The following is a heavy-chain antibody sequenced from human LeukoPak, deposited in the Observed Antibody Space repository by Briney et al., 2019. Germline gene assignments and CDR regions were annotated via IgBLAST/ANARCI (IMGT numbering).Heavy chain of an antibody. Sequence: QPGGSLRLSCAASGFTFSSDAMSWVRQAPGKGLEWVSVISGSGVSTYYADSVKGRFTISRDNSKNTLFLQMNGLRAEDTAVYYCAREVYGGIDYWGQGTLVTVSS. D-gene: IGHD4-23*01. V-gene: IGHV3-23*01. CDR1: GFTFSSDA. CDR3: AREVYGGIDY. CDR2: ISGSGVST. J-gene: IGHJ4*02.